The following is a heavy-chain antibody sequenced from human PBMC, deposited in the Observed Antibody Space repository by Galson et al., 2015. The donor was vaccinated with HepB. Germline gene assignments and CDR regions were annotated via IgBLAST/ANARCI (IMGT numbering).Heavy chain of an antibody. Sequence: SLRLSCAASGFAFSGSAMHWVRQASGKGLEWVGRIRSKANSYATAYAASVKGRFTISRDDSKNTAYLQMNSLKTEDTAVYYCTRLYCSSTSCRLGNDYWGQGTLVTVSS. CDR1: GFAFSGSA. D-gene: IGHD2-2*01. CDR3: TRLYCSSTSCRLGNDY. CDR2: IRSKANSYAT. J-gene: IGHJ4*02. V-gene: IGHV3-73*01.